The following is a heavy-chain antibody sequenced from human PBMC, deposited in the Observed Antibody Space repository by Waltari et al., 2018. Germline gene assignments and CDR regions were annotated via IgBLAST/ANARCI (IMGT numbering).Heavy chain of an antibody. CDR1: GFTFSSYW. D-gene: IGHD6-13*01. CDR3: ARWMEQLASEFDY. V-gene: IGHV3-7*01. J-gene: IGHJ4*02. Sequence: EVRLVESGGGLVQPGGSLRLSCAASGFTFSSYWMSWVRQAPGQGLGWVANITQDGSEKYYVDSVKGRFTISRDNAKNSLYLQMNSLRAEDTAVYYCARWMEQLASEFDYWGQGTLVTVSS. CDR2: ITQDGSEK.